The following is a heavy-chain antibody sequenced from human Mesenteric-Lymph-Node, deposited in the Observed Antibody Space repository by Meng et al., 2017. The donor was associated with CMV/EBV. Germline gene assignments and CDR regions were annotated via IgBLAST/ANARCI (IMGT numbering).Heavy chain of an antibody. CDR3: AKGAPTVLDYFDF. CDR2: VTSSGSDT. Sequence: GESLKISCAASGFTFSTYGMHWVRQVPGKGLEWVSVVTSSGSDTDYADSVKGRFTISRDNSKNTLFLQMNSLRAEDTAIYYCAKGAPTVLDYFDFWGQGTLVTVSS. J-gene: IGHJ4*02. D-gene: IGHD3-16*01. CDR1: GFTFSTYG. V-gene: IGHV3-NL1*01.